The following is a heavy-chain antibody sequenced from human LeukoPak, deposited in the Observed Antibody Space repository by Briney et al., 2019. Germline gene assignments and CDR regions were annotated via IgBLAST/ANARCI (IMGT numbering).Heavy chain of an antibody. CDR2: ISWNSGSI. V-gene: IGHV3-9*01. CDR1: GFTFDDYA. Sequence: GGSLRLSCAASGFTFDDYAMHWVRQAPGKGLEWVSGISWNSGSIGYADSVKGRFTISRDNAKNSLYLQMNSLRAEDTALYYCAKTAPQRYFDWLLVVYFDYWGQGTLVTVSS. J-gene: IGHJ4*02. D-gene: IGHD3-9*01. CDR3: AKTAPQRYFDWLLVVYFDY.